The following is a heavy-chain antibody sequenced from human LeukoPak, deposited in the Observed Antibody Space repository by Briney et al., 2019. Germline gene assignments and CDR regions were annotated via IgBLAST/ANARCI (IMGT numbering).Heavy chain of an antibody. CDR3: ARGMYYYDSSGYYCDPSEYFQH. D-gene: IGHD3-22*01. CDR1: GGSISSYY. J-gene: IGHJ1*01. CDR2: IYYSGST. V-gene: IGHV4-59*01. Sequence: ASETLSLTCTVSGGSISSYYWSWIRQPPGKGLEWIGYIYYSGSTNYNPSLKSRVTISVDTSKNQFSLKLSSVTAADTAVYYCARGMYYYDSSGYYCDPSEYFQHWGQGTLVTVSS.